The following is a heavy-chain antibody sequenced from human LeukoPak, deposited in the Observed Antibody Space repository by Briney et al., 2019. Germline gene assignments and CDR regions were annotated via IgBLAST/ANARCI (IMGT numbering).Heavy chain of an antibody. V-gene: IGHV4-59*01. J-gene: IGHJ6*03. CDR1: GGSISSYY. CDR2: VYYSGST. D-gene: IGHD4-11*01. CDR3: ARVPTVTYYCYYMDV. Sequence: SETLSLTCTVSGGSISSYYWSWIRQPPGKGLEWIGYVYYSGSTNYNPSLKSRVTISVDTSKNQFSLNLSSVTAADTAVYYCARVPTVTYYCYYMDVWGKGTTITVSS.